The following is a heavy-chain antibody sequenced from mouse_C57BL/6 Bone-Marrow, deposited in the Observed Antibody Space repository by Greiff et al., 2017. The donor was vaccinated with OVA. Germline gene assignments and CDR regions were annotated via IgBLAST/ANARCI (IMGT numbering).Heavy chain of an antibody. CDR1: GYTFTDYY. V-gene: IGHV1-75*01. D-gene: IGHD2-4*01. CDR2: IFPGSGST. J-gene: IGHJ2*01. Sequence: VKLQESGPELVKPGASVKISCKASGYTFTDYYINWVKQRPGQGLEWIGWIFPGSGSTYYNEKFKGKATFTVDKSSSTAYMLLSSLTSEDSAVYFCATDYDREYYFDYWGQGTTLTVSS. CDR3: ATDYDREYYFDY.